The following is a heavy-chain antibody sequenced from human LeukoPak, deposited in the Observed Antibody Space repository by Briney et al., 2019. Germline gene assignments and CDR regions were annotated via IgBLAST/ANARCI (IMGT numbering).Heavy chain of an antibody. CDR1: GFTFGDYS. V-gene: IGHV3-49*04. Sequence: GGSLRLSRAASGFTFGDYSMSWVREAPGRGLEWVAFIRTKAYGATTEYAPSVRGRFIISRDDSKRIAYLQMNSLKTEDTALYYCTRDATIDCSPRVYWGEGTPVTVSS. CDR3: TRDATIDCSPRVY. CDR2: IRTKAYGATT. J-gene: IGHJ4*02. D-gene: IGHD2-21*02.